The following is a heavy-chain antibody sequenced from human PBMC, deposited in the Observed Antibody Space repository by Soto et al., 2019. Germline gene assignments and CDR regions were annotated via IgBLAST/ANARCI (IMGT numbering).Heavy chain of an antibody. J-gene: IGHJ6*02. V-gene: IGHV3-23*01. D-gene: IGHD2-2*02. CDR2: ISGSGGST. CDR3: AKDLRYCSSTSCYIIGYYYGMDV. CDR1: GFTFSSYA. Sequence: GGSLRLSCAASGFTFSSYAMSWVRQAPGKGLEWVSAISGSGGSTYYADSVKGRFTISRDNSKNTLYLQMNSLRAEDTAVYYCAKDLRYCSSTSCYIIGYYYGMDVWGQGTTVTVSS.